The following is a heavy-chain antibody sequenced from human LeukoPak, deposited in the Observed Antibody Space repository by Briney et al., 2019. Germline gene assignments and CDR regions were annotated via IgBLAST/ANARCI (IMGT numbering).Heavy chain of an antibody. V-gene: IGHV3-74*01. CDR2: INSDGSST. J-gene: IGHJ4*02. CDR3: ARDGSPPDY. CDR1: EFTFSNHW. Sequence: GGSLRLSCAASEFTFSNHWMHWVRQAPGEGLVWVSFINSDGSSTSYADYVKGRFTISRDNARNTLYLQMNSLRVEDTAVYYCARDGSPPDYWGQGTLVTVSS.